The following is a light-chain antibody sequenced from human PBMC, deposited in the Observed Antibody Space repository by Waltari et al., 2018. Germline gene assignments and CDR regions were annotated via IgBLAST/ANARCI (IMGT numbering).Light chain of an antibody. V-gene: IGKV1-33*01. CDR1: QPITNY. J-gene: IGKJ3*01. CDR2: DAS. Sequence: DIRLTQSPSSLSASVGDRVTITCQASQPITNYLNWYQQKVGEAPKLLIHDASKLETGVPSRFSGSQYGTHFTLTIASLQPEDVATYYCQRYDNLPIFAFGPGPKVNVK. CDR3: QRYDNLPIFA.